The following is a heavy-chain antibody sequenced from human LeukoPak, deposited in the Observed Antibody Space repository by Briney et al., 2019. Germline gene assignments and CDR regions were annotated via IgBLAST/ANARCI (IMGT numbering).Heavy chain of an antibody. CDR3: AKDGYSSGWSYYFDY. CDR2: ISGSGGST. D-gene: IGHD6-19*01. J-gene: IGHJ4*02. Sequence: PGGSLRLSCAASGFTFSSYAMSWVRQAPGKGLEWVSAISGSGGSTYYADSVKGRFTISRDNSKNTLYLQMNSRRAEDTAVYYCAKDGYSSGWSYYFDYWGQGTLVTVSS. CDR1: GFTFSSYA. V-gene: IGHV3-23*01.